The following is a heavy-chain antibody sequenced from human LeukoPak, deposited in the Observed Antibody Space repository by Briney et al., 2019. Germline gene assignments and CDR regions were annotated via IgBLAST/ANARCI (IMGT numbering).Heavy chain of an antibody. CDR3: ARGGYYGSGNDFRFDP. V-gene: IGHV4-59*01. D-gene: IGHD3-10*01. Sequence: SETLSLTCTVSGGSISSYYWSWIRQPPGKGLERIGYIYYSGSTNYKPSLKSRVTISVDTSKNQFSLKLSSVTAADTAVYYCARGGYYGSGNDFRFDPWGQGTLVTVSS. J-gene: IGHJ5*02. CDR2: IYYSGST. CDR1: GGSISSYY.